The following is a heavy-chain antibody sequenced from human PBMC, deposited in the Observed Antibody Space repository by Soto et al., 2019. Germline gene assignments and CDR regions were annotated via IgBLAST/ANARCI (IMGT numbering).Heavy chain of an antibody. V-gene: IGHV1-3*01. J-gene: IGHJ4*02. D-gene: IGHD6-19*01. CDR2: INAGNGNT. CDR3: ARDARRIAVAGTFDY. Sequence: GASVKVSCKASGYTFTSYAMHWVRQAPGQRLEWMGWINAGNGNTKYSQKFQGRVTITRDTSASTAYMELSSLRSEDTAVYYCARDARRIAVAGTFDYWGQGTLVTVSS. CDR1: GYTFTSYA.